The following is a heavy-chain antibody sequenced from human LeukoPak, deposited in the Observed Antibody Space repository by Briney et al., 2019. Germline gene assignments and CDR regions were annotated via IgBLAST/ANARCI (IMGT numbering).Heavy chain of an antibody. CDR3: ARDPPQPGITAAGYFDL. J-gene: IGHJ2*01. D-gene: IGHD6-13*01. V-gene: IGHV4-59*01. CDR1: GDSTSSYS. CDR2: VYYSGST. Sequence: SETLSLTCTVSGDSTSSYSWSWIRQPPGKGLEWIGYVYYSGSTNYNPSLKSRVTISADTSKNQFSLKVRSVTAADTAVYYCARDPPQPGITAAGYFDLWGRGTLVTVSS.